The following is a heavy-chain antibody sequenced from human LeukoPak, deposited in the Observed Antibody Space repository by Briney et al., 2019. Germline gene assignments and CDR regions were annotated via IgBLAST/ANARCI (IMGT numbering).Heavy chain of an antibody. D-gene: IGHD2-15*01. V-gene: IGHV3-7*01. CDR2: IKRDGSEK. CDR3: VRALVAAATPGAWFDS. Sequence: GGSLRLSCAVSGFTFSDYWMTWVRQAPGKGLEWVANIKRDGSEKYYVDSLKGRFTISRDNAKNSLYLQMNSLRVEDTAVYYCVRALVAAATPGAWFDSWGQGTLVTVSS. J-gene: IGHJ5*01. CDR1: GFTFSDYW.